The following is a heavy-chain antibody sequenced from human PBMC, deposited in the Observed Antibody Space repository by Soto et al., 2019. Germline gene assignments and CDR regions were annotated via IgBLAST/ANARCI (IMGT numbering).Heavy chain of an antibody. D-gene: IGHD5-12*01. CDR2: INHSGST. CDR3: ARGLSGWLRFDPDY. V-gene: IGHV4-34*01. Sequence: SETLSLTCAVYGGSFSGYYWSWIRQPPGKGLEWIGEINHSGSTNYNPSLKSRVTISVDTSKNQFSLKLSSVTAADTAVYYCARGLSGWLRFDPDYWGQGTLVTVSS. CDR1: GGSFSGYY. J-gene: IGHJ4*02.